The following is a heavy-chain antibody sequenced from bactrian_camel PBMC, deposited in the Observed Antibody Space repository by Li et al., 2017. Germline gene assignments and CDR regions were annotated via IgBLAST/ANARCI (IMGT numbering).Heavy chain of an antibody. CDR3: AAVEASDQRVSWRDEAGYTY. CDR2: IRRSGGET. J-gene: IGHJ4*01. D-gene: IGHD6*01. V-gene: IGHV3S55*01. Sequence: HVQLVESGGGSVQAGGSLRLSCKVSGHSRGSNCVGWYRLPPGRAPAEREGIAAIRRSGGETWYAGSVEGRFTISQDSARNTVYLQMNNLKPEDTAMYYCAAVEASDQRVSWRDEAGYTYWSQGTQVTVS. CDR1: GHSRGSNC.